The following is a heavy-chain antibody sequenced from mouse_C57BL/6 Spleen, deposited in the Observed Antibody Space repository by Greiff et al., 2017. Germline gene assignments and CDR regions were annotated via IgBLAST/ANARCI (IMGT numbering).Heavy chain of an antibody. D-gene: IGHD2-4*01. CDR2: IHPNSGST. J-gene: IGHJ3*01. CDR1: GYTFTSYW. CDR3: ARERIYYDYPWFAY. Sequence: QVQLQQSGAELVKPGASVKLSCKASGYTFTSYWMHWVKQRPGQGLEWIGMIHPNSGSTNYNEKFKSKATLTVDKSSSTAYMQLSSLTSEDSAVYYCARERIYYDYPWFAYWGQGTLVTVSA. V-gene: IGHV1-64*01.